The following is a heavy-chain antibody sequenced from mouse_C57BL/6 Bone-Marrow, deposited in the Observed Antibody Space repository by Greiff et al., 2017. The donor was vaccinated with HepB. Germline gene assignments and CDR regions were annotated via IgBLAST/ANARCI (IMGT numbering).Heavy chain of an antibody. CDR2: IDPSDSET. V-gene: IGHV1-52*01. Sequence: QVQLKQPGADLVRPGSSVKLSCKASGYTFTSYWMHWVKQRPIQGLEWIGNIDPSDSETHYNQKFKDKATLTVDKSSSTAYMQLSSLTSEDSAVYYCARSVSVVATYYYAMDYWGQGTSVTVSS. J-gene: IGHJ4*01. D-gene: IGHD1-1*01. CDR1: GYTFTSYW. CDR3: ARSVSVVATYYYAMDY.